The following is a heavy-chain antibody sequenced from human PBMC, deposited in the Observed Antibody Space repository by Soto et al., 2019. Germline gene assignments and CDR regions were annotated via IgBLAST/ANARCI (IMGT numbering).Heavy chain of an antibody. D-gene: IGHD2-21*02. J-gene: IGHJ6*02. CDR1: GFSLSTDGVG. Sequence: QITLMESGPTLVKPTQTLTLTCTFSGFSLSTDGVGVGWIRQPPGKALEWLALIYWDDDKRYSPSLRSRLTITKDTSKNQVVLTMTNMDPVDTATYYCTHSRCGGDCLQSYSSHYYYGMDVWGQGTTVTVSS. CDR3: THSRCGGDCLQSYSSHYYYGMDV. V-gene: IGHV2-5*02. CDR2: IYWDDDK.